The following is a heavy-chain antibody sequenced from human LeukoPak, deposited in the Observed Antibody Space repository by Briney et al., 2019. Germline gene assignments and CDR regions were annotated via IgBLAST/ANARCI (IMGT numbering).Heavy chain of an antibody. Sequence: PGGSLRLSCAASGFTFSSYWMHWVRHAPGKGLVWVSRIHGDGSVAYYADSVKGRFTISRDNAKNTLFLQMNSLRAEDTAVYYCAREGLGYSYGYWGQGTLVTVSS. CDR3: AREGLGYSYGY. J-gene: IGHJ4*02. CDR1: GFTFSSYW. D-gene: IGHD5-18*01. V-gene: IGHV3-74*01. CDR2: IHGDGSVA.